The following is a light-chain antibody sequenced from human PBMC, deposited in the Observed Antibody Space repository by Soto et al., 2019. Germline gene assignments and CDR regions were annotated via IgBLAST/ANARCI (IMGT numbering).Light chain of an antibody. CDR2: DAS. J-gene: IGKJ1*01. Sequence: DIPMTQSPSTLAASVGDRVTITCRASQSISSWVAWYQQKPGKAPKLLIYDASSLKSGVPFRFSGSGSGTEFTLTISSLQPDDFATYYCQQYSSYRWTFGQGTKVEIK. CDR1: QSISSW. CDR3: QQYSSYRWT. V-gene: IGKV1-5*01.